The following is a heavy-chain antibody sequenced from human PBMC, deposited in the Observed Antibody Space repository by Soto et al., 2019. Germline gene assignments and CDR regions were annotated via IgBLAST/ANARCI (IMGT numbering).Heavy chain of an antibody. CDR1: GFTFSDYY. V-gene: IGHV3-11*01. J-gene: IGHJ4*02. CDR2: ISSSGSTI. D-gene: IGHD3-22*01. Sequence: QVQLVESGGGLVKPGGSLRLSCAASGFTFSDYYMSWIRQAPGKGLEWVSYISSSGSTIYYADSVKGRFTISRDNAKNSLYLQMNSLRAEDTAVYYCARHYYDSSGYYSRPKHPIFDYWGQGTLVTVSS. CDR3: ARHYYDSSGYYSRPKHPIFDY.